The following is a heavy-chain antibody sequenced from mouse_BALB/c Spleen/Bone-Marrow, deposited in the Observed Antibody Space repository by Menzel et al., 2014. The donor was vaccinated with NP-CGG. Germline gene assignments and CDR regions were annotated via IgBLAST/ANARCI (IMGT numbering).Heavy chain of an antibody. Sequence: EVQVVESGGGLVKPGGSLKLSCAASGFTFSYYGMSWVRQSPEKRLEWVAEISSGGSYTYYPDTVTGRFTISRDNAKNTLYLEMSSLRSEDTAMYYCARDSSGYFDYWGQGTTLTVSS. D-gene: IGHD3-1*01. CDR1: GFTFSYYG. CDR2: ISSGGSYT. J-gene: IGHJ2*01. V-gene: IGHV5-9-4*01. CDR3: ARDSSGYFDY.